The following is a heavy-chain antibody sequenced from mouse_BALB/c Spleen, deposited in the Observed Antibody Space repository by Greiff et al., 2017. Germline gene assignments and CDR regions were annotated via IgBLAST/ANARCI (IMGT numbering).Heavy chain of an antibody. V-gene: IGHV5-12-1*01. CDR2: ISSGGGST. D-gene: IGHD1-1*01. CDR1: GFAFSSYD. Sequence: DVKLVESGGGLVKPGGSLKLSCAASGFAFSSYDMSWVRQTPEKRLEWVAYISSGGGSTYYPDTVKGRFTISRDNAKNTLYLQMSSLKSEDTAMYYCARRITTSLFDYWGQGTTLTVSS. CDR3: ARRITTSLFDY. J-gene: IGHJ2*01.